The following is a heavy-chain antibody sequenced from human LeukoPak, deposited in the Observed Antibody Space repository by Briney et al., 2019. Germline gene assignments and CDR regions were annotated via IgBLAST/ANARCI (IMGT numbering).Heavy chain of an antibody. CDR2: VYSGGST. D-gene: IGHD5-24*01. J-gene: IGHJ3*02. CDR1: GFTLSSNY. V-gene: IGHV3-66*01. CDR3: ARERVRRDGYNYGRDGAFDI. Sequence: GWSLRLSCAASGFTLSSNYMSWVRQAPGKGLEWVSVVYSGGSTYHAHSVKSRFTISRHNSKNTLYLQINSLRPEDPELYYCARERVRRDGYNYGRDGAFDIWGQGTMVTVSS.